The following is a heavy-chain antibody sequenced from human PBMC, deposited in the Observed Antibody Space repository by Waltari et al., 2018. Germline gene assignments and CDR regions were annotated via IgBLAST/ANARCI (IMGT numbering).Heavy chain of an antibody. CDR2: LSYDGSNK. D-gene: IGHD6-19*01. V-gene: IGHV3-30*03. CDR1: GFIFITYA. J-gene: IGHJ4*02. CDR3: ARENRQWLAPEPYYFDY. Sequence: QVQLVESGGGVVQPGRSLRLSCAVSGFIFITYAMRWARQAPGKGLEWVAVLSYDGSNKYYADSLKGRFTISRDNSNNTLYLQMNTLTPEDTAVYFCARENRQWLAPEPYYFDYWGLGTLVTVTS.